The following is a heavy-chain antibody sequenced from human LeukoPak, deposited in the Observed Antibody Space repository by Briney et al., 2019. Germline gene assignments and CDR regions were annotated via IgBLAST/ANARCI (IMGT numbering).Heavy chain of an antibody. V-gene: IGHV3-23*01. J-gene: IGHJ4*02. CDR2: ISGSGGST. D-gene: IGHD3-10*01. Sequence: PGGSLRLSCAASGFTFSSYAMSWVRHGPGRGLEWVSAISGSGGSTYYADSVKGRFTISRDNSKSTLYLQMNSLRAEDTAVYYCAKVVRGVIGFDYWGQGTLVTVSS. CDR1: GFTFSSYA. CDR3: AKVVRGVIGFDY.